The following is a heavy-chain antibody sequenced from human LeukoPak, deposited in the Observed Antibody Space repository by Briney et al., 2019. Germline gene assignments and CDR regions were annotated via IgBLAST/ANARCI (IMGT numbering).Heavy chain of an antibody. CDR2: INAGNGNT. Sequence: ASVKVSCKASGYTFTSYAMHWVRQAPGQRLEWMGWINAGNGNTKYSQKFQGRVTITRDTSASTAYMELSSLRSEDTAVYYCARDGRARGFYYGMEVWGQGTTVTVSS. V-gene: IGHV1-3*01. CDR1: GYTFTSYA. J-gene: IGHJ6*02. D-gene: IGHD1-26*01. CDR3: ARDGRARGFYYGMEV.